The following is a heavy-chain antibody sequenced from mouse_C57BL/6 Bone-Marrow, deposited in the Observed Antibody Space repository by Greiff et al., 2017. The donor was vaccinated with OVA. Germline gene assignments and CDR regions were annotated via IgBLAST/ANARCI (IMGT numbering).Heavy chain of an antibody. J-gene: IGHJ3*01. D-gene: IGHD3-2*01. CDR3: ARTADSPFAY. V-gene: IGHV1-81*01. CDR1: GYTFTSYG. CDR2: IYPRSGNT. Sequence: VMLVESGAELARPGASVKLSCKASGYTFTSYGISWVKQRTGQGLEWIGEIYPRSGNTYYNEKFKGKATLTADKSSSTAYMELRSLTSEDSAVYFCARTADSPFAYWGQGTLVTVSA.